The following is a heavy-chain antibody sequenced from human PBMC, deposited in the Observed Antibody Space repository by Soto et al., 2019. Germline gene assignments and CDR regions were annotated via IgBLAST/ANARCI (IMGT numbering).Heavy chain of an antibody. CDR1: GFTFDDYT. V-gene: IGHV3-43*01. Sequence: PEGSLRLSCAASGFTFDDYTMHWVRQAPGKGLEWVSLISWDGGSTYYADSVKGRFTISRDNSKNSLYLQMNSLRTEDTALYYCAKERGYSGSYYYYYGMDVWGQGTTVTVSS. CDR2: ISWDGGST. CDR3: AKERGYSGSYYYYYGMDV. J-gene: IGHJ6*02. D-gene: IGHD3-10*01.